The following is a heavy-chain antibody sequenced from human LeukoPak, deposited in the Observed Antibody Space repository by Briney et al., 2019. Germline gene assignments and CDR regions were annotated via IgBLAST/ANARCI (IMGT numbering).Heavy chain of an antibody. J-gene: IGHJ2*01. Sequence: PGGSLRLSCAASGFTFSSYGMHWVRQAPGKGLEWVAFIRYDGSNKYYADSVKGRFTISRDNAKNTLYLQMNSLRAEDTAVYYCARDMRDKDWYFDLWGRGTLVTVSS. CDR2: IRYDGSNK. D-gene: IGHD2-2*01. CDR1: GFTFSSYG. CDR3: ARDMRDKDWYFDL. V-gene: IGHV3-30*02.